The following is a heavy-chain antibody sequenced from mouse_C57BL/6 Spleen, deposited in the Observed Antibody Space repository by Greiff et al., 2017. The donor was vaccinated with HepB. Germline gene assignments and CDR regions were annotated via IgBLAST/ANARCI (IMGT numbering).Heavy chain of an antibody. CDR2: IGPEDGET. J-gene: IGHJ4*01. V-gene: IGHV14-2*01. CDR3: ARAMDY. CDR1: GFNFKDYY. Sequence: VQLQQSGAELVKPGASVKLSCTASGFNFKDYYMHWVKQRTEQGLEWIGSIGPEDGETKYDPKLQGKATIAGEASSNTAYLQLSSLTSEDTAVYYCARAMDYWGQGTSVTVS.